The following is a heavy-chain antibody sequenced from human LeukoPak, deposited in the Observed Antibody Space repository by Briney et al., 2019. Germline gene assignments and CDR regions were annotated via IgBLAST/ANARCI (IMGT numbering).Heavy chain of an antibody. Sequence: GGSLRLSCAASGFTFSSYAMSWVRQAPGKGLEWVSAISGSGGSTYYAGSVKGRFTISRDNSKNTLYLQMNSLRAEDTAVYYCARSRGIVATTYFDYWGQGTLVTVSS. D-gene: IGHD5-12*01. V-gene: IGHV3-23*01. CDR1: GFTFSSYA. J-gene: IGHJ4*02. CDR3: ARSRGIVATTYFDY. CDR2: ISGSGGST.